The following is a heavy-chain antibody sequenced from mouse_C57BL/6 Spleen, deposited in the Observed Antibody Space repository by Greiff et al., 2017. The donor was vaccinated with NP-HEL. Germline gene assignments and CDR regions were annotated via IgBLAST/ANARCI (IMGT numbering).Heavy chain of an antibody. CDR2: IWRGGST. CDR3: AAQRGIYDGYYGYAMDY. V-gene: IGHV2-5*01. D-gene: IGHD2-3*01. Sequence: VQLQQSGPGLVQPSQSLSITCTVSGFSLTSYGVHWVRQSPGKGLEWLGVIWRGGSTDYNAAFMSRLSITKDNSKSQVFFKMNSLQADDTAIYYCAAQRGIYDGYYGYAMDYWGQGTSVTVSS. J-gene: IGHJ4*01. CDR1: GFSLTSYG.